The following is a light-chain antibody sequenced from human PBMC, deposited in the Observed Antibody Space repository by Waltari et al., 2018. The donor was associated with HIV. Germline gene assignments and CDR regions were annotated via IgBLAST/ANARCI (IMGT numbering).Light chain of an antibody. V-gene: IGLV2-11*01. CDR2: NVR. CDR3: CSYAGSYIV. Sequence: QSALTQPRSVSGSLGQSVTISCTGTNSDVGSYNRVSWYQQHPGKAPKVMIYNVRERPAGVPDRFSGSKSANTASLTISGLQADDEADYLCCSYAGSYIVFGTGTKVTVL. CDR1: NSDVGSYNR. J-gene: IGLJ1*01.